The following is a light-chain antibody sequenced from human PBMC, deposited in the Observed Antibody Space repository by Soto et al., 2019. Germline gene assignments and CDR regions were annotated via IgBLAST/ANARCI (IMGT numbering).Light chain of an antibody. CDR3: QQTYTAPRT. CDR2: DAS. Sequence: DILMTQSPSSLSASVGDRVTITYRASQRISTYLNWYQQKPGKAPNLLIWDASTLQSGVPSRFSGSGSGTDFTLTISSLQVEDSATYYCQQTYTAPRTFGQGTKVEIK. CDR1: QRISTY. V-gene: IGKV1-39*01. J-gene: IGKJ1*01.